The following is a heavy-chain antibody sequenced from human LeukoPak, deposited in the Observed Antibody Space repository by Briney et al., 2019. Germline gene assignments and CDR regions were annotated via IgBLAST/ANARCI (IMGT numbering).Heavy chain of an antibody. V-gene: IGHV3-30*18. CDR2: ISHDGGNK. D-gene: IGHD3-3*01. Sequence: GTSLRPSCAASGFTFSVYGMHWVRQGPGKGLEWVALISHDGGNKNYTDSVKGRFTISRDNSKNTVYLQMNSLRPEDTAVYYCAKPRGGYYFDYCGQGTLVIVSS. CDR3: AKPRGGYYFDY. CDR1: GFTFSVYG. J-gene: IGHJ4*02.